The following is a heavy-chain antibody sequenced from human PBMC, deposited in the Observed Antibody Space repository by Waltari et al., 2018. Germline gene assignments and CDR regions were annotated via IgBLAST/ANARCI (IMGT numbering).Heavy chain of an antibody. J-gene: IGHJ4*02. CDR1: VFTFRTYG. CDR2: ISNDGSKK. Sequence: QVHLVESGGGVVQPGRSLRLSCAASVFTFRTYGIPWVRQAPGKGLEWVAIISNDGSKKNYVDSVKGRFTISRDNSKNTLYLQMNSLRAQDTAVYYCAKDDTTIFGVGIDNWGQGTLVTVSS. D-gene: IGHD3-3*01. V-gene: IGHV3-30*18. CDR3: AKDDTTIFGVGIDN.